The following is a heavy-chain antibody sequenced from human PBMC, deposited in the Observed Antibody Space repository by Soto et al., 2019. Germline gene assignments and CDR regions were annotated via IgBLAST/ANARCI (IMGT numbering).Heavy chain of an antibody. D-gene: IGHD3-22*01. V-gene: IGHV1-18*01. CDR3: ARETAYYYDSKYYYYGMDV. Sequence: ASVKVSCKASGYTFTSYGISCVRQAPGQGLEWMGWISAYNFNTNYAQKLQGRVTMTTDTSTSTAYMELRSLRSDDTAVYYCARETAYYYDSKYYYYGMDVWGQGTTVTVSS. CDR1: GYTFTSYG. J-gene: IGHJ6*02. CDR2: ISAYNFNT.